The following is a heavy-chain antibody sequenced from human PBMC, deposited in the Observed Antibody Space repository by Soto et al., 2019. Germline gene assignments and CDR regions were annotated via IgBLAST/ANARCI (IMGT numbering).Heavy chain of an antibody. J-gene: IGHJ6*02. Sequence: QVQLVESGGGVVQPGRSLRLSCAASGFTFSSYGMHWVRQAPGKGLEWVAVIWYDGSNKYYADSVKGRFTISRDNSKNTLYLQMNSLRAEDTAVYYCARERYCSGGSCPTFWYYYGMDVWGQGTTVTVSS. CDR1: GFTFSSYG. D-gene: IGHD2-15*01. CDR3: ARERYCSGGSCPTFWYYYGMDV. CDR2: IWYDGSNK. V-gene: IGHV3-33*01.